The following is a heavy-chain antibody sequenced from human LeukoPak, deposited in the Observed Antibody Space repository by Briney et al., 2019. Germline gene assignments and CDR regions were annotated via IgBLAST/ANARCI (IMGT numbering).Heavy chain of an antibody. D-gene: IGHD1-26*01. CDR3: ARRPIVGSTGFYFDP. V-gene: IGHV4-39*01. Sequence: TSETLSLTCNVSGGSISTTTNSWGWAWIRQRPTKGLEWIGSIYYGVSPYYTSSLKSRVTISVDTSKNQFSLKLASLTAADTAVYYCARRPIVGSTGFYFDPWGPGTLVTVSS. CDR2: IYYGVSP. J-gene: IGHJ5*02. CDR1: GGSISTTTNS.